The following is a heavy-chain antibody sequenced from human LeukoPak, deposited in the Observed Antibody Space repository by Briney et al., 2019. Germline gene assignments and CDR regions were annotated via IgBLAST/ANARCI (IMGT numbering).Heavy chain of an antibody. CDR2: IYYSGST. CDR1: GGSISSYY. CDR3: ARHYGP. Sequence: SETLSLTCTVSGGSISSYYWSWIRQPPGKGLEWIGHIYYSGSTNYNPSLKSRVTISVDTSKNQFSLKPNSVTATDTAVYYCARHYGPWGQGTLVTVSS. D-gene: IGHD3-10*01. J-gene: IGHJ4*02. V-gene: IGHV4-59*08.